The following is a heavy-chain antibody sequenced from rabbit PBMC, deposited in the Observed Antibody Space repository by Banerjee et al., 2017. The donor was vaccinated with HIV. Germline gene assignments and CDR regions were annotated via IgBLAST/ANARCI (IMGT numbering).Heavy chain of an antibody. D-gene: IGHD2-1*01. CDR2: IDPVFRST. Sequence: QQLEESGGGLVKPGGTLTLSCKASGFDFSSYGVSWVRQAPGKGLEWIGYIDPVFRSTYYASWVNGRFTISSHNAQNTLYLQLNSLTAADTATYFCVSYDDYGDRNLWGQGTLVTVS. CDR1: GFDFSSYG. CDR3: VSYDDYGDRNL. J-gene: IGHJ4*01. V-gene: IGHV1S7*01.